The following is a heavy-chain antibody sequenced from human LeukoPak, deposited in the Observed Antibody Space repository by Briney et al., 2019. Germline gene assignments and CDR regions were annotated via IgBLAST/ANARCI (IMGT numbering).Heavy chain of an antibody. J-gene: IGHJ4*02. D-gene: IGHD3-22*01. CDR2: SSSGGST. CDR1: GFTFSSYA. V-gene: IGHV3-23*01. CDR3: AKRYYYDNSGLWDY. Sequence: GGSLRLSCGASGFTFSSYAMCWVRQAPGKGLEWVSASSSGGSTHYADSVKGRFTISRDNSKNTLYLQRNSLRAEDTAVYYCAKRYYYDNSGLWDYWGQGTLLTVSS.